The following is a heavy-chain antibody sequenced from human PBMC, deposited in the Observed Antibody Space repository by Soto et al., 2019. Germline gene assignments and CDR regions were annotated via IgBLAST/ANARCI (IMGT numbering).Heavy chain of an antibody. Sequence: QVQLVQSGAEVRQPGASVKVSCEASGYTFTNYAMNWVRQAPGQRPEWMGWINTGKGNTKYSQKFQGRVTFTRDTSAITAYMELSSLRSEDTALYYCAIEATMLRGELRMGYFDYWGLGTLVTVSS. CDR3: AIEATMLRGELRMGYFDY. CDR1: GYTFTNYA. J-gene: IGHJ4*02. CDR2: INTGKGNT. V-gene: IGHV1-3*04. D-gene: IGHD3-10*01.